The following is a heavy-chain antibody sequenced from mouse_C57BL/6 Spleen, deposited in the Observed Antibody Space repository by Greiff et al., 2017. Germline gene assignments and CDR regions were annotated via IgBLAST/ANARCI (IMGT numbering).Heavy chain of an antibody. CDR1: GYTFTSYW. J-gene: IGHJ1*03. CDR2: IDPSDSYT. CDR3: ARHYGSSYWYFDV. D-gene: IGHD1-1*01. Sequence: QVQLQQPGAELVMPGASVKLSCKASGYTFTSYWMHWVKQRPGQGLEWIGEIDPSDSYTNYNQKFKGKSTLTVDKSSSTADMQLSSLTSEDSAVYYCARHYGSSYWYFDVWGTGTTVTVSS. V-gene: IGHV1-69*01.